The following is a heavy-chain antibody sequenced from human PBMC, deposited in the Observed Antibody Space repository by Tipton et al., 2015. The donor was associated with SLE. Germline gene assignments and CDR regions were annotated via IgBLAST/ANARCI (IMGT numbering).Heavy chain of an antibody. V-gene: IGHV3-48*01. CDR3: ARDYCSGGSCYSHRPGYYYYGMDV. Sequence: SLRLSCAASGFTFSSYSMNWVRQAPGKGLEWVSYISSSSSTIYYADSVKGRFTISRDNSKNTLYLQMSSLRAEDTAVYYCARDYCSGGSCYSHRPGYYYYGMDVWGQGTTVTVSS. CDR2: ISSSSSTI. D-gene: IGHD2-15*01. CDR1: GFTFSSYS. J-gene: IGHJ6*02.